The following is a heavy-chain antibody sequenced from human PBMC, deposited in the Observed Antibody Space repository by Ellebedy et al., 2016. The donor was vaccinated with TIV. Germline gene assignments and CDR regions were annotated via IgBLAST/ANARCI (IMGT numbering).Heavy chain of an antibody. CDR1: GFTLSDND. V-gene: IGHV3-23*01. J-gene: IGHJ4*02. D-gene: IGHD2-2*01. CDR2: IGASADDT. Sequence: GGSLRLXXVVSGFTLSDNDMTWVRQAPGKGLEWVSAIGASADDTGYRDSMKGRFTISRDDSRNTVYLQMNSLRVDDTAVYYCVKGLGYCSSPSCYEDYWGQGTLVTVSS. CDR3: VKGLGYCSSPSCYEDY.